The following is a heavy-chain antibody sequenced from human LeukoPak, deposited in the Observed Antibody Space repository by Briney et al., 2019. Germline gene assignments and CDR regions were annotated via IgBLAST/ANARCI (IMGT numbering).Heavy chain of an antibody. Sequence: GGSLRLSCAASGFTFSAYTIHWVRQAPGKGLEYVSGISSNVGSTYFANSVKGRFSISRDNSKNTLYLQMDSPRAEDMAVYYCARAHSTGWQKFYYGMDVWGQGTTVTVSS. D-gene: IGHD6-19*01. CDR2: ISSNVGST. J-gene: IGHJ6*02. CDR3: ARAHSTGWQKFYYGMDV. V-gene: IGHV3-64*01. CDR1: GFTFSAYT.